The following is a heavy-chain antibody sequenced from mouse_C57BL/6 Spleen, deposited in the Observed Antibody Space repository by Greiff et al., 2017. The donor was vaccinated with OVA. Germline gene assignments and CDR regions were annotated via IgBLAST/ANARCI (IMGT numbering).Heavy chain of an antibody. J-gene: IGHJ3*01. V-gene: IGHV1-26*01. CDR3: GRWGVTEAWFAY. D-gene: IGHD2-2*01. CDR1: GYTFTDYN. Sequence: EVQLQQSGPELVKPGASVKISCKASGYTFTDYNMNWVKQSHGKSLEWIGDINPNNGGTSYNQKFKGKATLTVDKSSSTAYMELRSLTSEDSAVYYCGRWGVTEAWFAYWGQGTLVTVSA. CDR2: INPNNGGT.